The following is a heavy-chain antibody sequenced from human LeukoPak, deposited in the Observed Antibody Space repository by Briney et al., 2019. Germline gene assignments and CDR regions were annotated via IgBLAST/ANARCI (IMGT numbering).Heavy chain of an antibody. CDR3: SRVVRGEYY. Sequence: ASVKVSCKASGDTFTGYSMHWVRQAPGQGLEWMGWINPNSGAANYAQKFQGRVTITTDASTSPTYMPLSSLRSVETAVYSFSRVVRGEYYWGQGTLVTVSS. CDR1: GDTFTGYS. CDR2: INPNSGAA. D-gene: IGHD3-10*02. J-gene: IGHJ4*02. V-gene: IGHV1-2*02.